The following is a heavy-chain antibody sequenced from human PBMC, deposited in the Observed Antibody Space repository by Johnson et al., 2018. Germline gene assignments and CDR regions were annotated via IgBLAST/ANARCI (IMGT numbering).Heavy chain of an antibody. CDR2: FYYRGNT. Sequence: QEQLQESGPGLVKPSEPLSLTCTVSGGSTSSSGNYWGWIRQPPGKGLEWIGSFYYRGNTYYNPSLKSRVTISVDPSTSQFFLNLSSLTAADTAVYYCARHWGSFDVWGQGTMVTVSS. CDR1: GGSTSSSGNY. CDR3: ARHWGSFDV. J-gene: IGHJ3*01. D-gene: IGHD3-16*01. V-gene: IGHV4-39*01.